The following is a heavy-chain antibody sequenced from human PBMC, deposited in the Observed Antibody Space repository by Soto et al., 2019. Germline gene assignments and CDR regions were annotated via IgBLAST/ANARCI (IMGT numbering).Heavy chain of an antibody. Sequence: QVQLVESGGGVVQPGTSLRLSCAVSGFPFSTYGFHWVRQPPGKGLEWVAVIVSDGSAKYHADSVEGRFTISRDNSKDTLYLQMTRLRAEDTAVYYCARDDAFGNENGFDIWGQGTMVTVSS. CDR1: GFPFSTYG. CDR2: IVSDGSAK. J-gene: IGHJ3*02. CDR3: ARDDAFGNENGFDI. V-gene: IGHV3-33*01. D-gene: IGHD1-1*01.